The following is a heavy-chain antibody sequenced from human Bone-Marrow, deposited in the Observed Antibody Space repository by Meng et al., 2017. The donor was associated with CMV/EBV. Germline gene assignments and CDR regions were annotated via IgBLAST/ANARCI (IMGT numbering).Heavy chain of an antibody. CDR3: ARVQRLVRAGGFDY. Sequence: GESLKISCAASGFTFDNYGMHWVRQTPGKGLEWVAVISYDGSNKYYADSVKGRFTISRDNSKNTLYLQMNSLRAEDTAVYYCARVQRLVRAGGFDYWGQGTLVTASS. V-gene: IGHV3-30*19. CDR1: GFTFDNYG. D-gene: IGHD6-19*01. CDR2: ISYDGSNK. J-gene: IGHJ4*02.